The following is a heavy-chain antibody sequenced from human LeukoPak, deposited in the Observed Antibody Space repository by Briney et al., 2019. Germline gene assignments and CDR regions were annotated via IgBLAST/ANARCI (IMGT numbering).Heavy chain of an antibody. CDR2: ISGSGGST. D-gene: IGHD4-17*01. V-gene: IGHV3-23*01. Sequence: PGGSLRLSCAASGFTFSNYAMSWVRQAPGKGLQWVSTISGSGGSTYNADSVKGRFTISRDNSKNTLYLQMNSLRAEDTAIYYCAKYGDYWGDYWGQGTLVTVSS. CDR3: AKYGDYWGDY. J-gene: IGHJ4*02. CDR1: GFTFSNYA.